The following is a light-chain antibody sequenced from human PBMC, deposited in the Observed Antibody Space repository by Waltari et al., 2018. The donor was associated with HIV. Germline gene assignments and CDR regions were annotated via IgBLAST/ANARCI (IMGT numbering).Light chain of an antibody. CDR2: STN. CDR1: SGSVSTNYY. V-gene: IGLV8-61*01. CDR3: VLYMGSGIWV. J-gene: IGLJ3*02. Sequence: QTVVTQEPSFSVSPGGTVTLTCGLSSGSVSTNYYPSWYQQTPGQAPRTRIYSTNTRSSGVPYRFSVSILGNKAALTITGAQADDESEYHCVLYMGSGIWVFGGGTKLTVL.